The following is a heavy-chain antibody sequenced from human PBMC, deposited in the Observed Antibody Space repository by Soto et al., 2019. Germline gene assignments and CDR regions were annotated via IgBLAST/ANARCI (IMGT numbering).Heavy chain of an antibody. Sequence: QVQLVESGGGVVQPGRSLRLSCAASGFTFSSYAMHWVRQAPGKGLEWVAVISYDGSNKYYADSVKGRFTISRDNSKNTLYLQMNSLRAEDTAVYYCARDQIGTLTVIYFDYWGQGTLVTVSS. J-gene: IGHJ4*02. CDR1: GFTFSSYA. D-gene: IGHD4-17*01. V-gene: IGHV3-30-3*01. CDR2: ISYDGSNK. CDR3: ARDQIGTLTVIYFDY.